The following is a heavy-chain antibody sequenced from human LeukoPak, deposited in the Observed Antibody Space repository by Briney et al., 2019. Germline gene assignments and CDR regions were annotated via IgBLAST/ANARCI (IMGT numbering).Heavy chain of an antibody. V-gene: IGHV3-48*04. D-gene: IGHD5-24*01. CDR3: VRDPNGYNSFDI. Sequence: PGGSLTLSCVSSGFTFSTHGFNWVRLAPGKGQEWVSYISRSGSTIYYADSVKGRFSVSRDNAKNSLYLQMNSLRAEDTAVYYCVRDPNGYNSFDIWGQGTRVTVSS. CDR1: GFTFSTHG. J-gene: IGHJ3*02. CDR2: ISRSGSTI.